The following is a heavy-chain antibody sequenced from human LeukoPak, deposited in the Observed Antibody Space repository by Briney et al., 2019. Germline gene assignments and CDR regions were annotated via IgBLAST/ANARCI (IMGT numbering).Heavy chain of an antibody. CDR1: GFTFSNAW. D-gene: IGHD1-1*01. Sequence: SGGSLRLSCAASGFTFSNAWMSWVRQAPGKGLDWVGCIKSKTNGGTTDYAAPVKGRFTISRDDSQNTVYLQMNSLKTEDTAVYYCTAGLGTSDFDYWGREPWSPSPQ. V-gene: IGHV3-15*01. CDR3: TAGLGTSDFDY. J-gene: IGHJ4*02. CDR2: IKSKTNGGTT.